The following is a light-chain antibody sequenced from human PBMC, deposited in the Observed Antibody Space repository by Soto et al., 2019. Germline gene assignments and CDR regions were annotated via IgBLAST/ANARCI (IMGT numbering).Light chain of an antibody. CDR1: QSVSRY. Sequence: EIVLTQSPATLSLSPGERATLSCRASQSVSRYLAWYQHKPGQAPRLLISDASNRATGIPARFSGSGSGTDFTLTISTLEPEDFAVYYCQHRSDWPWTFGQGTKVEIK. J-gene: IGKJ1*01. CDR3: QHRSDWPWT. V-gene: IGKV3-11*01. CDR2: DAS.